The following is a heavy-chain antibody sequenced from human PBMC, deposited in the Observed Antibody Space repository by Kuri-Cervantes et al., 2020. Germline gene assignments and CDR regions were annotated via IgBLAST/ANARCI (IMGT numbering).Heavy chain of an antibody. V-gene: IGHV4-59*01. CDR3: ARHGSSSSFPLDS. CDR2: MFHSGTT. CDR1: GASLSSYY. J-gene: IGHJ4*02. D-gene: IGHD6-6*01. Sequence: SETLSLTCTVSGASLSSYYWTWIRQPPGKGLEWIGYMFHSGTTNYNPSLKSRLTMSIDTSKNQFSLTLRSVTAADTAIYYCARHGSSSSFPLDSWGQGTLVTVSS.